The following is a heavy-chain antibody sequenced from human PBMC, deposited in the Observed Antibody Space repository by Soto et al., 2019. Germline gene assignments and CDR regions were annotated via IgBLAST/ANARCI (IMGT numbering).Heavy chain of an antibody. D-gene: IGHD6-13*01. Sequence: SETLSLTCAVYGGSFSGYYWSWIRQPPGKGLEWIGEINHSGSTNYNPSLKSRVTISVDTSKNQFSLKLSSVTAADTAVYYCARFSSSWYGNFDYWGQGTLVTVSS. V-gene: IGHV4-34*01. CDR2: INHSGST. CDR1: GGSFSGYY. CDR3: ARFSSSWYGNFDY. J-gene: IGHJ4*02.